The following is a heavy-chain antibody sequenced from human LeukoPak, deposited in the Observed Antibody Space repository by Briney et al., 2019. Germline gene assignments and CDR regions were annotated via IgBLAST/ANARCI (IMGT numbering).Heavy chain of an antibody. V-gene: IGHV4-34*01. D-gene: IGHD2-15*01. CDR2: INHSGST. CDR3: AILYCSGGSCYSDY. J-gene: IGHJ4*02. CDR1: GGSFSGYY. Sequence: SETLSLTCAVYGGSFSGYYWSWIRQPPGKGLEWIGEINHSGSTSYNPSLKSRVTISVDTSKNQFSLKLSSVTAADTAVYYCAILYCSGGSCYSDYWGQETLATVSS.